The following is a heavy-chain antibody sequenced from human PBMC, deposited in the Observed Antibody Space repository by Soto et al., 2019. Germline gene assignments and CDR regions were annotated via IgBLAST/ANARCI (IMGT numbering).Heavy chain of an antibody. V-gene: IGHV4-59*01. CDR2: IYYSGST. CDR3: ARDSGTYRYGFLDY. J-gene: IGHJ4*02. CDR1: GGSISSYY. D-gene: IGHD5-18*01. Sequence: PSETLSLTCSVSGGSISSYYWSWIRQPPGKGLEWIGYIYYSGSTNYNPSLKSRVTISVDTSKNQFSLKLTSVTAADTAVYYCARDSGTYRYGFLDYWGQGTLVTVS.